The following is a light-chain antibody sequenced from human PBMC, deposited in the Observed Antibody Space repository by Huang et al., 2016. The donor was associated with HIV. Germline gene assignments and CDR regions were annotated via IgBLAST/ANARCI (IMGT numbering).Light chain of an antibody. V-gene: IGKV1-39*01. CDR1: QAIGTY. CDR3: QQSYSALIT. CDR2: GVS. J-gene: IGKJ5*01. Sequence: IQLTQSPTSLSASVGDRVTIACRASQAIGTYLNWFQQKPGRDPKILISGVSSLHTGIPSRCFGAGSGTDFSLTIRGLQFDDFATYFCQQSYSALITFGQGTRLEIK.